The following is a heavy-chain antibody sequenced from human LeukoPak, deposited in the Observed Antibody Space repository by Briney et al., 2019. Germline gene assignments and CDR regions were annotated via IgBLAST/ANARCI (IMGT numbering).Heavy chain of an antibody. D-gene: IGHD5-12*01. CDR3: ARALSGSRVTDY. CDR1: GDSIIGYY. V-gene: IGHV4-59*01. Sequence: PSETLSLTCTISGDSIIGYYWSWIRQSPGKSLEWIGYIYYSGSTHYNPSLESRVTISQDTSKTQFFLSLRSMTAADTAVYYCARALSGSRVTDYWGQGILVTVSS. CDR2: IYYSGST. J-gene: IGHJ4*02.